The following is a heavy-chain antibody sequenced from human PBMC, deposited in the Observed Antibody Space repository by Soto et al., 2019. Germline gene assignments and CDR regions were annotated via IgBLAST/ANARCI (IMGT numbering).Heavy chain of an antibody. J-gene: IGHJ4*02. Sequence: ASVKVSCKASGYTFTSYGISWVRQAPGQGLEWMGRISAYNGNTNYAQKLQGRVTMTTDTSTSTAYMELRSLRSDDTAVYYCSREAAAGTLDYWGQGTLVTVSS. D-gene: IGHD6-13*01. CDR2: ISAYNGNT. V-gene: IGHV1-18*01. CDR1: GYTFTSYG. CDR3: SREAAAGTLDY.